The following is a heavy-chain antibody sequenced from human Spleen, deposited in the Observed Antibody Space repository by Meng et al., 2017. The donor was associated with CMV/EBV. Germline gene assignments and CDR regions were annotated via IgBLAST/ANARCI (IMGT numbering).Heavy chain of an antibody. CDR3: ARDCGSYVYGMDV. CDR2: INNDGSRT. Sequence: GESLKISCPASGFAFSSYWMHWVRQVPGEGLAWVARINNDGSRTNSADSVKGRFTISRDNAKNTVYLQMSSLRAEDTAVYYCARDCGSYVYGMDVWGQGTTVTVSS. V-gene: IGHV3-74*01. D-gene: IGHD1-26*01. CDR1: GFAFSSYW. J-gene: IGHJ6*02.